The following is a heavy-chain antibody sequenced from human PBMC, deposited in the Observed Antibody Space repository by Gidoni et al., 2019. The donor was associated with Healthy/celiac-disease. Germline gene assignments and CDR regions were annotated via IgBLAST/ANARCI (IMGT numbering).Heavy chain of an antibody. D-gene: IGHD2-8*01. CDR3: ASQGVYADSYYYYGMDV. J-gene: IGHJ6*02. CDR2: ISGSGGST. V-gene: IGHV3-23*01. Sequence: EVQLLESGGGLVQPGGSLRLSCAASGFTFRSYAMSWVRQAPGKGLEWVSAISGSGGSTYYADSVKGRFTISRDNSKNTLYLQMNSLRAEDTAVYYCASQGVYADSYYYYGMDVWGQGTTVTVSS. CDR1: GFTFRSYA.